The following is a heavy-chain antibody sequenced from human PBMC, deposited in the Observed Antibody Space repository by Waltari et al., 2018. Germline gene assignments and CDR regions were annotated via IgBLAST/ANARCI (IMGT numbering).Heavy chain of an antibody. CDR3: ARQKGGLGSWYFDL. D-gene: IGHD7-27*01. CDR2: IYYSGST. V-gene: IGHV4-59*01. CDR1: GGSISSYY. J-gene: IGHJ2*01. Sequence: QVQLQESGPGLVKPSETPSLTCTVSGGSISSYYWSWIRQPPGKGLEWIGYIYYSGSTNYNPSLKSRVTISVDTSKNQFSLKLSSVTAADTAVYYCARQKGGLGSWYFDLWGRGTLVTVSS.